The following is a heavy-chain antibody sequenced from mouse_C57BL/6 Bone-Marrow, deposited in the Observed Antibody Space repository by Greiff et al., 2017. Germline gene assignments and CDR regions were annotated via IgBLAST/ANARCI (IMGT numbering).Heavy chain of an antibody. CDR3: ATHLYYGSGTVGY. J-gene: IGHJ2*01. CDR2: IHPSDSDT. Sequence: VQLQQPGAGLVKPGASVSVSCKASGYTFTSYWMHWVKQWTGQGLEWIGRIHPSDSDTNYNPTFKGKATLTVDKSSSRTYMQLSSLTSEASAVYNCATHLYYGSGTVGYWGQGTTLTVSS. D-gene: IGHD1-1*01. CDR1: GYTFTSYW. V-gene: IGHV1-74*01.